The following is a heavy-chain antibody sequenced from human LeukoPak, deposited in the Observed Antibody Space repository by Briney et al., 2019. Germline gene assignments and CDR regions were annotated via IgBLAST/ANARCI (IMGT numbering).Heavy chain of an antibody. V-gene: IGHV4-31*03. CDR3: ARDVQLLDTYWFDP. J-gene: IGHJ5*02. CDR1: GGSISSGGYY. CDR2: IYYSGST. Sequence: TLSLTCTVSGGSISSGGYYWSWIRQHPGKGLEWIGYIYYSGSTYYNPSLKSRVTISVDTSKNQFSLKLSSVTAADTAVYYCARDVQLLDTYWFDPWGQGTLVTVSS. D-gene: IGHD2-2*01.